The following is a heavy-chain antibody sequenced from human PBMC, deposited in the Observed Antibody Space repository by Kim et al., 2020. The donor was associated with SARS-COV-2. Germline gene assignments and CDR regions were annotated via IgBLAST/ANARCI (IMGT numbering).Heavy chain of an antibody. J-gene: IGHJ3*02. Sequence: GGSLRLSCATSGFTFSAYDMNWVRQAPGKGLEWLSFITKSSTTIYYADSVEGRFTISRDNAKNSLFLQMNSLRDEDTALYYCVRDRMGGAFDMWGTGTM. CDR3: VRDRMGGAFDM. V-gene: IGHV3-48*02. CDR2: ITKSSTTI. D-gene: IGHD3-16*01. CDR1: GFTFSAYD.